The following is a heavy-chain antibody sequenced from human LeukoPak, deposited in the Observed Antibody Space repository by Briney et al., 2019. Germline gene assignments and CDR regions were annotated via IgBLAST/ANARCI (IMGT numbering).Heavy chain of an antibody. CDR1: GFSFSSYW. V-gene: IGHV3-7*01. J-gene: IGHJ5*02. Sequence: GGSLRLSCAASGFSFSSYWMSWVRQAPGKGLEWVADIKHGGGEKQYVDSVKGRFTISRDNAKNSLYLQMNSLRAEDTGVYYCASAVASNWFDPWGQGALVTVSS. CDR3: ASAVASNWFDP. D-gene: IGHD4-23*01. CDR2: IKHGGGEK.